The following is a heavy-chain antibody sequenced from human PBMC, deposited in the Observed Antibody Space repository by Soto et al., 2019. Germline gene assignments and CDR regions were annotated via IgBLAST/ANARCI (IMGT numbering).Heavy chain of an antibody. CDR1: GFTFSSHG. D-gene: IGHD6-6*01. CDR3: AKDGQYRTDGFDV. CDR2: LSRGGGTT. V-gene: IGHV3-23*01. J-gene: IGHJ3*01. Sequence: EAQLLESGGDWAQPGGSLRLSCAASGFTFSSHGMSWVRQAPGKGLEWIAGLSRGGGTTYYADSVKGRFTISRDNSKNSLDLIMKSMKVEDTALYYCAKDGQYRTDGFDVWGQGTMVTVSS.